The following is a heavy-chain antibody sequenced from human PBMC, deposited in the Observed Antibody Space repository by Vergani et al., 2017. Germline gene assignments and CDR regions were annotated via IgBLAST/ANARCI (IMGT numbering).Heavy chain of an antibody. CDR3: AKFSCSGGSCYGYYYYYYMDV. V-gene: IGHV3-23*04. D-gene: IGHD2-15*01. CDR1: GLVFSDYT. CDR2: ISGSGGST. J-gene: IGHJ6*03. Sequence: EVQLVESGGGLAQPGGSLTLSCVAYGLVFSDYTMSWVRQAPGRGLEWVSAISGSGGSTYYADSVKGRFTISRDNSKNTLYLQMNSLRAEDTAVYYCAKFSCSGGSCYGYYYYYYMDVWGKXP.